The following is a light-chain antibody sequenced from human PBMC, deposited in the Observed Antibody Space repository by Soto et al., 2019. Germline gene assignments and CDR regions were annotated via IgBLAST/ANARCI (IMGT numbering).Light chain of an antibody. CDR2: GAS. CDR1: QSVSSSY. V-gene: IGKV3-20*01. Sequence: EIVLTQSPGTLSLSPGERATLSCRASQSVSSSYLAWYQQKPGQAPRLLIYGASSRATGIPDRFSGSGSVTDFTLTISRLEPEDFAVYYCQQYGNSEWTFGQGTKVGIK. CDR3: QQYGNSEWT. J-gene: IGKJ1*01.